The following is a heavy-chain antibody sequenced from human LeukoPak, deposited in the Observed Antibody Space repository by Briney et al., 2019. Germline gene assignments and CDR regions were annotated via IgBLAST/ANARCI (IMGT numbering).Heavy chain of an antibody. V-gene: IGHV3-73*01. CDR3: TRHLIDY. J-gene: IGHJ4*02. Sequence: GGSLRLSCAASGFSFSDAALHWVRQASGKGLEWIGRIRSRTSDYATASAASLKGRFTISRDDSKNTAYLQMNSLRTEDTAVYFCTRHLIDYWGQGTLVTVSS. CDR1: GFSFSDAA. CDR2: IRSRTSDYAT.